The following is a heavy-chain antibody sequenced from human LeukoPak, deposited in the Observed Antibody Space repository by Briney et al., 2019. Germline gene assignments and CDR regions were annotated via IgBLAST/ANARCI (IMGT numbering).Heavy chain of an antibody. CDR3: ARDMTTVGY. Sequence: PGGSLRLSCVASGFTFNDYSMNWVRQTPGKGVEWVSSISGGSNFIYYADSVKGRVTISRANAKNPLYLQMNSLRAEDTAVYYCARDMTTVGYWGQGTLVTVPS. CDR2: ISGGSNFI. D-gene: IGHD4-17*01. CDR1: GFTFNDYS. V-gene: IGHV3-21*01. J-gene: IGHJ4*02.